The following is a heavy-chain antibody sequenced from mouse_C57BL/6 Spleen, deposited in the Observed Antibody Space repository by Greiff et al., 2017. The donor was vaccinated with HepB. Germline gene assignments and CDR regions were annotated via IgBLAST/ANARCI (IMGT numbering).Heavy chain of an antibody. Sequence: EVKLLESGGGLVQPGGSLSLSCAASGFTFTDYYMSWVRQPPGKALGWLGFIRNKANGYTTEYSASVKGRFTISRDNSQSILYLQMNALRAEDSASEYCARYEGDVGSCEVWGTGTTVTVSS. V-gene: IGHV7-3*01. CDR2: IRNKANGYTT. CDR1: GFTFTDYY. J-gene: IGHJ1*03. D-gene: IGHD3-3*01. CDR3: ARYEGDVGSCEV.